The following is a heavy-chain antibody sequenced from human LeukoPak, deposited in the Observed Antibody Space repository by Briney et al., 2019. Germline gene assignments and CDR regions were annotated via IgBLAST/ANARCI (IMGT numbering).Heavy chain of an antibody. CDR3: AREGTSRDDY. CDR2: ISGNNDNP. CDR1: GYTFSNVG. Sequence: EASVKVSCKTSGYTFSNVGIYWVRQAPGQGLEWMGWISGNNDNPNYGQKFQGRFAVTTDSSTTTAYMELRNLTFDDTAVYYCAREGTSRDDYWGQGTLVTVSS. J-gene: IGHJ4*02. V-gene: IGHV1-18*01. D-gene: IGHD2-2*01.